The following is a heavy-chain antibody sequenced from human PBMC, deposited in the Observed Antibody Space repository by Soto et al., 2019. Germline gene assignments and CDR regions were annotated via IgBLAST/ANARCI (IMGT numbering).Heavy chain of an antibody. Sequence: GGSLRLSCAASGFTFSSYGMHWVRQAPGKGLEWVAVIWYDGSNKYYADSVKGRFTISRDNSKNTLYLQMNSLRAEDTAVYYCARGHGDYYFDYWGQGTLVTAPQ. CDR3: ARGHGDYYFDY. J-gene: IGHJ4*02. D-gene: IGHD4-17*01. V-gene: IGHV3-33*01. CDR1: GFTFSSYG. CDR2: IWYDGSNK.